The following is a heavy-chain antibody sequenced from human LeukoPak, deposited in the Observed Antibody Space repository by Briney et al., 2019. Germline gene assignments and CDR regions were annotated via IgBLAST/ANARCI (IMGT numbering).Heavy chain of an antibody. V-gene: IGHV3-30-3*01. CDR1: GFIFSTYN. Sequence: GGSLRLSCAASGFIFSTYNMHWVRQAPSKGLAWVASISYDGNNKNYADSVKGRFTVSRDNSKNTLYLQMNSLSAEDTAVYYCARDQDGYWGQGTLVTVSS. CDR2: ISYDGNNK. J-gene: IGHJ4*02. CDR3: ARDQDGY.